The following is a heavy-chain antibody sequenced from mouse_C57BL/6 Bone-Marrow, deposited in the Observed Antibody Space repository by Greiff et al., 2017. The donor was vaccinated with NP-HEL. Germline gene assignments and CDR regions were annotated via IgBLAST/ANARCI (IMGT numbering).Heavy chain of an antibody. V-gene: IGHV1-80*01. J-gene: IGHJ3*01. CDR1: GYEFSNYW. CDR2: IYPGDGDT. Sequence: QVLVKQSGAELVKPGASVKISCKASGYEFSNYWMNWVKQRPGKGLEWIGQIYPGDGDTNYNGKFKDKATLTADKSSSTAYMQLSRLTSEDSAVYFCARGAYWGQGTLVTVSA. CDR3: ARGAY.